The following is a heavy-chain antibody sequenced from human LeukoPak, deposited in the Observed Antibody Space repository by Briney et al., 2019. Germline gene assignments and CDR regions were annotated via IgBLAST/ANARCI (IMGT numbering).Heavy chain of an antibody. J-gene: IGHJ1*01. CDR3: AKSWVRSSSWWGYFQH. D-gene: IGHD6-13*01. CDR2: ISGSGGST. Sequence: PGGSLRLSCAASGFTFSSYAMSWVRQAPGKGLEWVSAISGSGGSTYYADSVKGRFTISRDSSKNTLYLQMNSLRAEDTAVYYCAKSWVRSSSWWGYFQHWGQGTLVTVSS. CDR1: GFTFSSYA. V-gene: IGHV3-23*01.